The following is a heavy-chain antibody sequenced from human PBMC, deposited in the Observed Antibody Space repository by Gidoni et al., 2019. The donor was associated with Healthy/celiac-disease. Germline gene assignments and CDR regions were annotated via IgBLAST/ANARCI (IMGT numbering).Heavy chain of an antibody. Sequence: QVQLVESGGGVVQPGRSLRLSCAASGFTLSSYGMHWVRQAPGKGLEWVAVISYDGSNKYYADSVKGRFTISRDNSKNTLYLQMNSLRAEDTAVYYCAKDRYGDYDRGFDYWGQGTLVTVSS. V-gene: IGHV3-30*18. CDR2: ISYDGSNK. CDR3: AKDRYGDYDRGFDY. D-gene: IGHD4-17*01. CDR1: GFTLSSYG. J-gene: IGHJ4*02.